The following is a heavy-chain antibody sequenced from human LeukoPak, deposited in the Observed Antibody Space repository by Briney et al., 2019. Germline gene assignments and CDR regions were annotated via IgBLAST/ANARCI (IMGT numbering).Heavy chain of an antibody. CDR1: GFTFSSYA. J-gene: IGHJ6*02. Sequence: GGSLRLSCAASGFTFSSYAMSWVRQAPGKGLEWVATINHDGNGKYYVDSVKGRFMISRDNAKESLSLQVNNLRVEDTAVYYCGRYHTAYAMDVWGQGTTVTVSS. CDR3: GRYHTAYAMDV. D-gene: IGHD2-21*02. V-gene: IGHV3-7*01. CDR2: INHDGNGK.